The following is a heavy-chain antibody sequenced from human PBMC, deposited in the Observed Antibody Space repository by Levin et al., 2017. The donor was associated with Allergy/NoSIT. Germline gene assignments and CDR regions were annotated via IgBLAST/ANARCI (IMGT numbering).Heavy chain of an antibody. Sequence: ASVKVSCRTSGYTFTAYYIHWVRQAPGQGLEWMGWINPKSGETNYAQNFQGRVTMTRDTSITTAYMTLSRLRSDDTAVYYCATIARGHDFDIWGQGTMVTVSS. J-gene: IGHJ3*02. CDR3: ATIARGHDFDI. V-gene: IGHV1-2*02. CDR1: GYTFTAYY. CDR2: INPKSGET. D-gene: IGHD6-13*01.